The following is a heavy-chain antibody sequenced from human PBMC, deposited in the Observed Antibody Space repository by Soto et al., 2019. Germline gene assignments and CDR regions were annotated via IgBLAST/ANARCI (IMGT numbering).Heavy chain of an antibody. CDR2: INHSGST. J-gene: IGHJ4*02. CDR3: ARGLPALEGFDY. V-gene: IGHV4-34*01. Sequence: SETLSLTCAVYGGSFSGYYWSWIRQPPGKGLEWIGEINHSGSTNYNPSLKSRVTISVDTSKNQFSLKLSSVTAADTAVYYCARGLPALEGFDYWGQGTLVTVSS. CDR1: GGSFSGYY. D-gene: IGHD2-2*01.